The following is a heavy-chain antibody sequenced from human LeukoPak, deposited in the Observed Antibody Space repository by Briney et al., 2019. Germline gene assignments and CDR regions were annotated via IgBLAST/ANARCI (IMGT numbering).Heavy chain of an antibody. CDR2: ISGSGGTT. V-gene: IGHV3-23*01. Sequence: GGSLRLSCAASGITFSSYAMTWVRQAPGKGLEWVSGISGSGGTTYYVDSVKGRFTISRDNSKNTLYLQMNSLRAEDTAVYYCVKDRVVFATWGQGTLVTVSS. CDR1: GITFSSYA. CDR3: VKDRVVFAT. J-gene: IGHJ5*02. D-gene: IGHD2-21*01.